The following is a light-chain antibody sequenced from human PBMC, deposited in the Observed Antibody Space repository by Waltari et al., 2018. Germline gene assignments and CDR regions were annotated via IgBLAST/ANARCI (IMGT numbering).Light chain of an antibody. V-gene: IGKV3-20*01. CDR1: QSVSRS. Sequence: EIVLTTSPGTLSLSPGERATLSCRASQSVSRSLAWYQQNPGQAPRLLIYGASSRATGVPDRFSGSGSGTDFSLTISRLEPEDFAVYYCQHYVRLPVSFGQGTKVEIK. CDR2: GAS. J-gene: IGKJ1*01. CDR3: QHYVRLPVS.